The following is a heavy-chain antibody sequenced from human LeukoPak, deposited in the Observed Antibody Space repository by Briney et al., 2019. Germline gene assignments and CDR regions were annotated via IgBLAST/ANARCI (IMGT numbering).Heavy chain of an antibody. V-gene: IGHV3-23*01. D-gene: IGHD3-3*01. Sequence: GGSLRLSYAASGFTFSSYAMSWVRQAPGKGLERVSAISGSGGSTYYADSVKGRFTISRDNSKNTLYLQMNSLRAEDTAVYYCAKTYYDFWSGYPPFDYWGQGTLVTVSS. CDR3: AKTYYDFWSGYPPFDY. CDR1: GFTFSSYA. J-gene: IGHJ4*02. CDR2: ISGSGGST.